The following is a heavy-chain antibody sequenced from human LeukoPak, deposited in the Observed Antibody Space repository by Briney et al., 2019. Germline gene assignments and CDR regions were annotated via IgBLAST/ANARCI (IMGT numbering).Heavy chain of an antibody. CDR3: AKGRATMVD. CDR1: GFTFDDYA. Sequence: GGSLRLSCAASGFTFDDYAMHWVRQAPGKGLEWVSGIGWNSGSIGYADSVKGRFTISRDTSKNTLYLQMNSLRPDDTAVYYCAKGRATMVDWGQGTLVTVSS. D-gene: IGHD3-10*01. CDR2: IGWNSGSI. V-gene: IGHV3-9*01. J-gene: IGHJ4*02.